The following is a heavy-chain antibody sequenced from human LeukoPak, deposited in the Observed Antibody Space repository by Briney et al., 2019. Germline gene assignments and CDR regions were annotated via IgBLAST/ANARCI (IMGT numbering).Heavy chain of an antibody. J-gene: IGHJ6*03. V-gene: IGHV1-2*02. CDR3: ARGGGSYYYYMDV. CDR2: INPNSGGT. D-gene: IGHD3-10*01. Sequence: ASVKVSCKASGYTFTDYYMHWVRQAPGQGLEWMGWINPNSGGTNYAQKFQGRVTMTRDTSISTAYMELSRLRSEDTAVYYCARGGGSYYYYMDVWGKGTTVTVSS. CDR1: GYTFTDYY.